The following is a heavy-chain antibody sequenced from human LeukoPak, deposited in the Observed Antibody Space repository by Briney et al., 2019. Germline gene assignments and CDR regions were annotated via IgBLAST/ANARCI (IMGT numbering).Heavy chain of an antibody. J-gene: IGHJ3*02. CDR3: ATLGTVVAAPDAFDI. D-gene: IGHD2-15*01. CDR2: IYYSGST. V-gene: IGHV4-59*08. Sequence: SETLSLTCTVSGGSIRSYYWSWIRQPPGKGLEWIGYIYYSGSTNYNPSLKSRVTISVDMSKNQFSLKLSSVTAADTAVYYCATLGTVVAAPDAFDIWGQGTTATVSS. CDR1: GGSIRSYY.